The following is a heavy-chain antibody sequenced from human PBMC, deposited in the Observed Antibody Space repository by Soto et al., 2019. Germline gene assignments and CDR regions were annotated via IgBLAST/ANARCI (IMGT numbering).Heavy chain of an antibody. CDR3: ARDRYSSSWPSYNWFDP. CDR1: GYTFTSYG. CDR2: ISAYNGNT. J-gene: IGHJ5*02. D-gene: IGHD6-13*01. V-gene: IGHV1-18*01. Sequence: GASVKVSCKASGYTFTSYGISWVRQAPGQGLEWMGWISAYNGNTNYAQKLQGRVTMTTDTSTSTAYMELRSLRSDDTAVYYCARDRYSSSWPSYNWFDPWRQGTLFTVAS.